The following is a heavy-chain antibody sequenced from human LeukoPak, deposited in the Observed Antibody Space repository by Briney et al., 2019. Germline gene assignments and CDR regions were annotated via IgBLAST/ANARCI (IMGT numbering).Heavy chain of an antibody. CDR2: ISSSCSTI. CDR1: GFTFSSYE. D-gene: IGHD3-16*01. CDR3: ASCWYDHKLGGY. Sequence: GGSLRLSCAASGFTFSSYEMNWVRQAPGKGLEWVSYISSSCSTIYYADSVKGRFTISRDNAKNSLYLQMNSLRAEDTAVYYCASCWYDHKLGGYWGQGTLVTVSS. V-gene: IGHV3-48*03. J-gene: IGHJ4*02.